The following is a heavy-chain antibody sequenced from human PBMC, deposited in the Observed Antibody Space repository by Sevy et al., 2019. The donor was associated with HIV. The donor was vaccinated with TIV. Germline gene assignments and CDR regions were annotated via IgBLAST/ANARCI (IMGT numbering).Heavy chain of an antibody. CDR1: GFTFSSYW. D-gene: IGHD3-16*01. J-gene: IGHJ6*02. V-gene: IGHV3-74*01. Sequence: GGSLRLSCAASGFTFSSYWMHWVRQAPGKGLVWVSRINSDGSSTSYADSVKGRFPISRDNAKNTLYLQMNSLRAEDTAVYYCARGRVGPYDYVWGSYNGYYYGMDVWGQGTTVTVSS. CDR2: INSDGSST. CDR3: ARGRVGPYDYVWGSYNGYYYGMDV.